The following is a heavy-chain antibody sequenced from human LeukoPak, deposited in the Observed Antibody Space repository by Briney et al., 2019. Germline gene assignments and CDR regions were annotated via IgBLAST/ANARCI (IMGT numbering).Heavy chain of an antibody. D-gene: IGHD2-15*01. V-gene: IGHV1-2*02. Sequence: ASVKVSCKASGYTLTGHYLRWVRQAPGQGLEWMGWINPNTGATTYAQRFQGRVTLTRDTSISTAYMDLSRLRPDDTAAYYCASVGVVADYGLDVWGQGTTVTVSS. CDR3: ASVGVVADYGLDV. CDR1: GYTLTGHY. J-gene: IGHJ6*02. CDR2: INPNTGAT.